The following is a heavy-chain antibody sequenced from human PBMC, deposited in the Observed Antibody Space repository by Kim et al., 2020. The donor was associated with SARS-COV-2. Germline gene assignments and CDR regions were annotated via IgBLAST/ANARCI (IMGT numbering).Heavy chain of an antibody. J-gene: IGHJ6*02. Sequence: GGSLRLSCAASGFTFSSYSMNWVRQAPGKGLEWVSSISSSSSYIYYADSVKGRFTISRDNAKNSLYLQMNSLRAEDTAVYYCARDHLFSVSTIEWELLNDYYYGMDVWGQGTTVTVSS. D-gene: IGHD1-26*01. CDR2: ISSSSSYI. V-gene: IGHV3-21*04. CDR1: GFTFSSYS. CDR3: ARDHLFSVSTIEWELLNDYYYGMDV.